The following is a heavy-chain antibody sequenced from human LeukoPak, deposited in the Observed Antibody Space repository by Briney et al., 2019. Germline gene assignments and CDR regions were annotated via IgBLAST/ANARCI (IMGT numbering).Heavy chain of an antibody. J-gene: IGHJ4*02. D-gene: IGHD2-15*01. V-gene: IGHV4-34*01. CDR3: ARGSLYCSGGSCYPLTFDY. CDR2: INHFGST. CDR1: GGSFIGYY. Sequence: SETLSLTCAVYGGSFIGYYWSWIRQPPGKGLEWIGEINHFGSTNYNPSLKSRVTISIDTSKNQFSLKLSSVTAADTAVYYCARGSLYCSGGSCYPLTFDYWGQGTLVTVSS.